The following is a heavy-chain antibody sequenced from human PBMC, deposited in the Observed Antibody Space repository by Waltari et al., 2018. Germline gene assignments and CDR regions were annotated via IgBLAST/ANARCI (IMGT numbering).Heavy chain of an antibody. CDR2: ISRRSSTI. Sequence: EVKLVESGGGLVQPGGSLRLSCAASGFTFSTYSMNWVRQAPGKGLEWVSYISRRSSTIYYADSVRGRLTISRDNAKNSLYLQMNSLRAEDTTVYYCASSYSSSWWAVEIDHWGQGTLVTVSS. D-gene: IGHD6-13*01. J-gene: IGHJ4*02. V-gene: IGHV3-48*01. CDR1: GFTFSTYS. CDR3: ASSYSSSWWAVEIDH.